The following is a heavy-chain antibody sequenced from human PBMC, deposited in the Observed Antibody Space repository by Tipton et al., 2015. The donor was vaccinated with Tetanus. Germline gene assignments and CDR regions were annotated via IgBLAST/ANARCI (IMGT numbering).Heavy chain of an antibody. V-gene: IGHV3-33*01. CDR1: GFIFSSYG. CDR3: AREADCSGGSCFSGGFDN. D-gene: IGHD2-15*01. Sequence: SLRLSCAASGFIFSSYGIHWVRQAPGKGLEWVAVSWYDSTDKYYADSVKGRFTISRDNSKNTLYLQMNSLRAEDTAVYYCAREADCSGGSCFSGGFDNWGQGTQVTVSS. J-gene: IGHJ4*02. CDR2: SWYDSTDK.